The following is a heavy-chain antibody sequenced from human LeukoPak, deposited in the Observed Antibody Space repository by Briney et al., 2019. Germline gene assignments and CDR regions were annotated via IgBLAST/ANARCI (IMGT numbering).Heavy chain of an antibody. CDR1: GFTFSNYA. J-gene: IGHJ3*02. CDR3: AGSSGYYGAAFDI. Sequence: GGSLRLSCAASGFTFSNYAMSWVRQAPGKGLEWVSLISWDGGSTYYADSVKGRFTISRDNSKNSLYLQMNSLRIEDTALYYCAGSSGYYGAAFDIWGQGTMVTVSS. V-gene: IGHV3-43*01. CDR2: ISWDGGST. D-gene: IGHD3-22*01.